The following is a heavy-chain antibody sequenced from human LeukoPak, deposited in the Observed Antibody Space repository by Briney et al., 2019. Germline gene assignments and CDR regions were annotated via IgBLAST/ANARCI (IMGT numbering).Heavy chain of an antibody. V-gene: IGHV1-69*02. J-gene: IGHJ4*02. CDR1: GGTFSSYT. D-gene: IGHD5-24*01. CDR2: IIPILGIA. Sequence: SSVKVSYKASGGTFSSYTISWVRQAPGQGLEWMGRIIPILGIANYAQKFQGRVTITADKSTSTAYMEQSSLRSEDTAVYYCARLSDGYNFDYWGQGTLVTVSS. CDR3: ARLSDGYNFDY.